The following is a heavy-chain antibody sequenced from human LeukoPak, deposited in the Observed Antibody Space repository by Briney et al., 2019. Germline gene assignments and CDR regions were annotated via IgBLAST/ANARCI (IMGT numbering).Heavy chain of an antibody. Sequence: QPGGSLRLSCAASGFTFSNYAMSWVRRAPGKGLEWVSVIYSDGGTYYADSVKGRFTISRDNSQNTLYLQMNGLRAEDTAVYYCASSGSSGWDFDYWGQGTLVTVSS. D-gene: IGHD6-19*01. CDR1: GFTFSNYA. V-gene: IGHV3-66*01. J-gene: IGHJ4*02. CDR3: ASSGSSGWDFDY. CDR2: IYSDGGT.